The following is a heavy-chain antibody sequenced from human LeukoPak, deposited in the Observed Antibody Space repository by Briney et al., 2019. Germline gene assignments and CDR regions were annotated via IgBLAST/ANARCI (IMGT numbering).Heavy chain of an antibody. CDR1: GFTFSSYW. J-gene: IGHJ5*02. CDR2: INTDGSST. Sequence: GGSLRLSCAASGFTFSSYWMHWVRQAPGKGLVWVSRINTDGSSTSYADSVKGRFTISRDNAKNSLYLQMNSLRAEDTAVYYCARYHYGDHPFDPWGQGTLVTVSS. D-gene: IGHD4-17*01. V-gene: IGHV3-74*01. CDR3: ARYHYGDHPFDP.